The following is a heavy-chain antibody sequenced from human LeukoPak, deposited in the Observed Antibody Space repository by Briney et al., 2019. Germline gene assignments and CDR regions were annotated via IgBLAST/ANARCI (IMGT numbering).Heavy chain of an antibody. V-gene: IGHV1-69*04. CDR3: ARDRQAMVLYYYYGMDV. CDR2: IIPILGIA. D-gene: IGHD5-18*01. Sequence: ASVKVSCKASGGTFSSYAISWARQAPGQGLEWMGRIIPILGIANYAQKFQGRVTITADKSTSTAYMDLSSLRSEDTAVYYCARDRQAMVLYYYYGMDVWGQGTRSPSP. J-gene: IGHJ6*02. CDR1: GGTFSSYA.